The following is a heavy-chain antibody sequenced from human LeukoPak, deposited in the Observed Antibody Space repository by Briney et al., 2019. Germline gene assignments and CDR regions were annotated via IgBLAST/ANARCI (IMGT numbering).Heavy chain of an antibody. J-gene: IGHJ4*02. D-gene: IGHD2-2*01. CDR3: ARGLPGRTNCYYY. Sequence: ASVKVSCKASGYTFTGYYMHWVRQAPGQGLEWMGWINPNSGGTNYAQKFQGRVTMTRDTSISIAYMELSRLRSDDTAVYYCARGLPGRTNCYYYWGQGTLVTASS. CDR1: GYTFTGYY. V-gene: IGHV1-2*02. CDR2: INPNSGGT.